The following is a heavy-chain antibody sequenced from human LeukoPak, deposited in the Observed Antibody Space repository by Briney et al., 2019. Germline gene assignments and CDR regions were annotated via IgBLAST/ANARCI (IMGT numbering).Heavy chain of an antibody. CDR2: IYSGGST. J-gene: IGHJ4*02. V-gene: IGHV3-66*01. CDR1: GFTFSSYS. Sequence: GGSLRLSCAASGFTFSSYSMNWVRQAPGKGLEWVSVIYSGGSTYYADSVKGRFTISRDDSQNTVYLQMNSLETEDTAVYYCATGIYFDFWGRGTLVTVSS. CDR3: ATGIYFDF.